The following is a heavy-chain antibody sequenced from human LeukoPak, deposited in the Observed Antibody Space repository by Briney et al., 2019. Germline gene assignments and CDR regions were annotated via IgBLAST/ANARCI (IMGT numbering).Heavy chain of an antibody. J-gene: IGHJ4*02. CDR1: GFSVTSNH. Sequence: GGSLRLSCAASGFSVTSNHMNWVRQAPGQGLEGVSIIYTGGTTHYADSLNDRFAISRDDSINTLYLQMNSLRAEDTAVYYCARDSSSYYFAYWGQGTLVTASS. CDR2: IYTGGTT. CDR3: ARDSSSYYFAY. D-gene: IGHD6-6*01. V-gene: IGHV3-66*01.